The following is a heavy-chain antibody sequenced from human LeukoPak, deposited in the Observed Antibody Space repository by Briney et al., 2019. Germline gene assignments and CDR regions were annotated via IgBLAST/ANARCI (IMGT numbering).Heavy chain of an antibody. Sequence: GGSLRLPCKASGFVVGSNYMSWVRQAPGNGLEWVAILYSGGSTKYADSAKGRFTISRDNSKNTLHLQLNSLRDEDTAVYYCARAGMGPSDAFDIWGQGTVVTVSS. V-gene: IGHV3-66*01. J-gene: IGHJ3*02. CDR1: GFVVGSNY. CDR2: LYSGGST. D-gene: IGHD5-24*01. CDR3: ARAGMGPSDAFDI.